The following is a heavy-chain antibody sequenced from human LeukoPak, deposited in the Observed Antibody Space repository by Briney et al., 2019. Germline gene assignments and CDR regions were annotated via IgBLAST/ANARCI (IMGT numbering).Heavy chain of an antibody. J-gene: IGHJ5*02. CDR1: GGTFSSYA. V-gene: IGHV1-69*01. Sequence: ASVKVSCKASGGTFSSYAISWVRQAPGQGLEWMRGIIPIFGTANYAQKFQGRVTITADESTSTAYMELSSLRSEDTAVYYCAREYSSSSGTWFDPWGQGTLVTVSS. CDR2: IIPIFGTA. CDR3: AREYSSSSGTWFDP. D-gene: IGHD6-6*01.